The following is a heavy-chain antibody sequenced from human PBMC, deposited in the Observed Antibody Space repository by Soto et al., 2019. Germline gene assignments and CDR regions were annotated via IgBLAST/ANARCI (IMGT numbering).Heavy chain of an antibody. CDR2: ISGSGGGT. Sequence: EVQLLGSGGGLVQPGGSLRLSCAASGFTFPNCAMSWVRQAPGKGLEWVSTISGSGGGTYYADSVKGRFTISRDNSKNTLYLQMNSLRAEDTAVYYCAKSHEFGVVILYYFDYWGQGTLVTVSS. V-gene: IGHV3-23*01. J-gene: IGHJ4*02. CDR3: AKSHEFGVVILYYFDY. CDR1: GFTFPNCA. D-gene: IGHD3-3*01.